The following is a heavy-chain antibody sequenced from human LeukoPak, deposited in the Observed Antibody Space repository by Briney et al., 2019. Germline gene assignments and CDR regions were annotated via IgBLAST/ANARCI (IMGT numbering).Heavy chain of an antibody. Sequence: ASEKVSCKASGYTFTSCGISWVRQAPGQGLEWMGWISAYNGNTNYAQKLQGGVTMTTDTSTSTAYMELSSLRSEDTAVYYCATDPGSGYSHYYYYGMDVWGQGTTVTVSS. V-gene: IGHV1-18*01. CDR1: GYTFTSCG. CDR2: ISAYNGNT. CDR3: ATDPGSGYSHYYYYGMDV. D-gene: IGHD3-22*01. J-gene: IGHJ6*02.